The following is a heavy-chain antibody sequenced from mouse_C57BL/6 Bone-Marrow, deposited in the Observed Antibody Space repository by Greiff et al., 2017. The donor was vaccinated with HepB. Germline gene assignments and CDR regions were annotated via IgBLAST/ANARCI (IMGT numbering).Heavy chain of an antibody. V-gene: IGHV1-59*01. CDR2: IDPSDSYT. CDR3: ARVNWGGFAY. CDR1: GYTFTSYW. Sequence: QVQLQQPGAELVRPGPSVKLSCKASGYTFTSYWMHWVKQRPGQGLEWIGVIDPSDSYTNYNQKFKGTATLTVDPSSSTAYMQLSSLTSEDSAVYYCARVNWGGFAYWGQGTLVTVSA. D-gene: IGHD4-1*01. J-gene: IGHJ3*01.